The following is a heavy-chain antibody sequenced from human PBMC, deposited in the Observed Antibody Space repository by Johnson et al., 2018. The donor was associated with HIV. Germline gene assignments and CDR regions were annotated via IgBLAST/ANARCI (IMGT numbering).Heavy chain of an antibody. D-gene: IGHD3-22*01. CDR2: IYSGGST. V-gene: IGHV3-66*02. CDR1: GFTVSSNY. CDR3: PREKLDSSGYYDAFDI. Sequence: VQLVESGGGLVQPGGSLRLSCAASGFTVSSNYMSWVRQAPGKGLEWVSVIYSGGSTYYADSVKGRFSISRDNSKNTLYLQMNSLRAEDTAVYYCPREKLDSSGYYDAFDIWGQGTMVTVSS. J-gene: IGHJ3*02.